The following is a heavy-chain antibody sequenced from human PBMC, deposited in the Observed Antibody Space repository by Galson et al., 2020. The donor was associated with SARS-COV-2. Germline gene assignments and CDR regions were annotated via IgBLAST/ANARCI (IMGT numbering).Heavy chain of an antibody. Sequence: SETLSLTCTVSGGSISSFYWSWIRQPPGKGLEWIGCFHYSGSTNYNPSLKSRVTISVDTSKNQFSLKLSSVTAADTAVYYCAREARYYDSSGYSYGMDVWGQGTTVTVSS. CDR3: AREARYYDSSGYSYGMDV. CDR2: FHYSGST. J-gene: IGHJ6*02. D-gene: IGHD3-22*01. CDR1: GGSISSFY. V-gene: IGHV4-59*12.